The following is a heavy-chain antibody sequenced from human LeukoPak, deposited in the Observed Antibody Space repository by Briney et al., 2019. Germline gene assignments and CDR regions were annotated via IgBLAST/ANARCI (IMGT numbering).Heavy chain of an antibody. J-gene: IGHJ4*02. CDR3: ARDLSGRQHGGYFDY. Sequence: ASVKVSCKASGGTFSSYAISWVRQSPGQGLEWMGGIIPIFGTANYAQKFQGRVTIIRNTSITTAYMELSSLRSEDTAVYYCARDLSGRQHGGYFDYWGQGTLVTVSS. CDR2: IIPIFGTA. CDR1: GGTFSSYA. D-gene: IGHD1-26*01. V-gene: IGHV1-69*05.